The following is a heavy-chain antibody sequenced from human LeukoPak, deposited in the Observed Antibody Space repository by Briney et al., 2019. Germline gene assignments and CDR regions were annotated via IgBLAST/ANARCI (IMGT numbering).Heavy chain of an antibody. CDR3: ARENNDYGGKKAFDY. J-gene: IGHJ4*02. CDR2: IHYSGNT. D-gene: IGHD4-23*01. V-gene: IGHV4-30-4*01. CDR1: GGSSRSGDYF. Sequence: PSETLSLTCAVSGGSSRSGDYFWSWIRQPPGKGLEWIGHIHYSGNTYYNPSLQSRVSISVDTSNNQFSLKLSSVTAADTAVYDCARENNDYGGKKAFDYWGQGTLVTVSS.